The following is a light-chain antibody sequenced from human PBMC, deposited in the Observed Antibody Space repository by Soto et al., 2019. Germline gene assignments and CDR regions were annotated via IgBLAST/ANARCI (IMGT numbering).Light chain of an antibody. J-gene: IGKJ4*01. Sequence: EIVLTQSPGTLSLSPGDRGTLSCRAVQSVSSSYLAWYQQKPGQAPRLLIYGASNRATGIPDRFSGSGSGTDFTLTISRLEPEDFAVYYCQQYGSSPPLTFGGGTKVDIK. CDR3: QQYGSSPPLT. CDR1: QSVSSSY. CDR2: GAS. V-gene: IGKV3-20*01.